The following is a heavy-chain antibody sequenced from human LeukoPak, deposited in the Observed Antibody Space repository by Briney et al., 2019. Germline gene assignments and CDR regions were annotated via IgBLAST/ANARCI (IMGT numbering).Heavy chain of an antibody. J-gene: IGHJ6*03. CDR3: ARGSFITNLRYYYYYMDV. Sequence: PGGSLRLSCAASGFTFSSYWMSWVRQAPGKGLEWVANIKQDGSEKYYVDSVKGRFTISRDNAKNSLYLQMNSLRAEDTAVYYCARGSFITNLRYYYYYMDVWGKGTTVTVSS. D-gene: IGHD3-22*01. CDR2: IKQDGSEK. V-gene: IGHV3-7*03. CDR1: GFTFSSYW.